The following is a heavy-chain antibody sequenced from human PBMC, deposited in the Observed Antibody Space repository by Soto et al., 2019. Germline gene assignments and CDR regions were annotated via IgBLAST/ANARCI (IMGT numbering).Heavy chain of an antibody. Sequence: ASLKVSCKASGYTFTGYHMNWVRQAPGQGLEWMGRINPNSGGTNYAQKFQGRVTMTKDKSNSTAYMELSSLRSEDTAVYYCARGRHRVTPLMLDYWGQGTLVTVSS. V-gene: IGHV1-2*02. CDR3: ARGRHRVTPLMLDY. J-gene: IGHJ4*02. CDR2: INPNSGGT. D-gene: IGHD2-8*01. CDR1: GYTFTGYH.